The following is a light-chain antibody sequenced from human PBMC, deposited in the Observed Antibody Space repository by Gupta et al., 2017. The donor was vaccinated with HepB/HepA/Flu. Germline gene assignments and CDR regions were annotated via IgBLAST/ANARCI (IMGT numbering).Light chain of an antibody. CDR3: HQNDHFPYT. CDR2: WES. Sequence: DIVMIQSPDILAVSLGERSTTTCKSSQSGRYHSKRKNYLNWYQQKPGQPPRLLIHWESTREPGVPDRFSGSGSGTEFTLTISSLQAEDVAVYYCHQNDHFPYTFGQGNYLEIK. CDR1: QSGRYHSKRKNY. J-gene: IGKJ2*01. V-gene: IGKV4-1*01.